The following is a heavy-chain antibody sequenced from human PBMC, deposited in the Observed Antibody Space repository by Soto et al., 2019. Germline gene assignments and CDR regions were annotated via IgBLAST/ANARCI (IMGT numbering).Heavy chain of an antibody. CDR1: CGSISSYY. V-gene: IGHV4-59*01. CDR3: AREAYNWNDGYYYGMDV. Sequence: LSLTCTVSCGSISSYYWSWIRQPPGKGLEWIGYIYYSGSTNYNPSLKSRVTISVDTSKNQFSLKLSSVTAADTAVYYCAREAYNWNDGYYYGMDVWGQGTTVTVSS. CDR2: IYYSGST. D-gene: IGHD1-20*01. J-gene: IGHJ6*02.